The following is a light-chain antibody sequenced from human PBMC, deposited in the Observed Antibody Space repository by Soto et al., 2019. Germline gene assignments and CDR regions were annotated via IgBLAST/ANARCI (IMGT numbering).Light chain of an antibody. CDR3: SSYTSSSTLV. V-gene: IGLV2-14*01. J-gene: IGLJ2*01. CDR1: SSDVGGYNY. CDR2: EVS. Sequence: QSVLTQPDSVSGSPGQSITISCTGTSSDVGGYNYVSWYQQHPGKAPKLMIYEVSNRPSGVSNRFSGSKFGNTASLTISGLQAEDEADYYCSSYTSSSTLVFGGGTKLTVL.